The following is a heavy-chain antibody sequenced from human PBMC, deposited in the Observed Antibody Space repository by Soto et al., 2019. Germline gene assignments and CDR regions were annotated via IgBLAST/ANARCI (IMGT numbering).Heavy chain of an antibody. CDR1: GFTFDDYA. Sequence: HPGGSLRLSCAASGFTFDDYAMHWVRQAPGKGLEWVSGISWNSGSIGYADSVKGRFTISRDNAKNSLYLQMNSLRAEDTALYYCAKTSGYSYGYFDYWGQGTLVTVSS. D-gene: IGHD5-18*01. CDR3: AKTSGYSYGYFDY. J-gene: IGHJ4*02. CDR2: ISWNSGSI. V-gene: IGHV3-9*01.